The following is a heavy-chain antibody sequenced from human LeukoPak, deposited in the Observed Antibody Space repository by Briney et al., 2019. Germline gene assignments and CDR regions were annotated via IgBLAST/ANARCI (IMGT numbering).Heavy chain of an antibody. J-gene: IGHJ5*02. D-gene: IGHD5-18*01. V-gene: IGHV1-18*01. CDR2: ISAYNGNT. CDR3: ARDSNTYGYDH. Sequence: ASVKVSCKASGYTFTSYGISWVRQAPGQGLEWMGWISAYNGNTNYAQKFQSRVTMTTDTSTSTVYMEVRSLRSDDTAVYYCARDSNTYGYDHWGQGTLVTVSS. CDR1: GYTFTSYG.